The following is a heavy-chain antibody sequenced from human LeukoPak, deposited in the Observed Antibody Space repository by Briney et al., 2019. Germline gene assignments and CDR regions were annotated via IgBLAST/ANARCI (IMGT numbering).Heavy chain of an antibody. CDR2: IKQDGSEK. V-gene: IGHV3-7*01. CDR1: GFTFGSYW. Sequence: PGGSRRLSCAVSGFTFGSYWMSWVRQAPGKGLGWVANIKQDGSEKYYVDSVKSRFTISRDNAKNSLYLQMNSLRAEDTAMYYCARDDVGPDYWGQGTLVTVSS. CDR3: ARDDVGPDY. J-gene: IGHJ4*02.